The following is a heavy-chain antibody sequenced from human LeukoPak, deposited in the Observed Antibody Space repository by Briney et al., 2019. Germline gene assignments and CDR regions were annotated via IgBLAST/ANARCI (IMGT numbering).Heavy chain of an antibody. J-gene: IGHJ6*03. D-gene: IGHD1-1*01. CDR2: IYTSGST. CDR1: GGSFSGYY. CDR3: ARNWNQDYYYYYMDV. Sequence: SETLSLTCAAYGGSFSGYYWSWIRQPPGKGLEWIGYIYTSGSTNYNPSLKSRVTISVDTSKNQFSLKLSSVTAADTAVYYCARNWNQDYYYYYMDVWGKGTTVTVSS. V-gene: IGHV4-4*09.